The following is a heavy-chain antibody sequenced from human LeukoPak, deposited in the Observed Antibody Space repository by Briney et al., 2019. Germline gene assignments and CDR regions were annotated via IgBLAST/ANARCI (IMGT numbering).Heavy chain of an antibody. D-gene: IGHD6-13*01. V-gene: IGHV1-18*01. J-gene: IGHJ4*02. CDR3: ARDDSSLSDY. CDR2: ISGDTGNT. CDR1: GYIFFSFG. Sequence: ASVKVSCKASGYIFFSFGISWVRQDPGQGLEWMGWISGDTGNTNYAQKLQGRVTMTTDTSTSTAYMELRSLRSDDTAVYYCARDDSSLSDYWGQGTLVTVSS.